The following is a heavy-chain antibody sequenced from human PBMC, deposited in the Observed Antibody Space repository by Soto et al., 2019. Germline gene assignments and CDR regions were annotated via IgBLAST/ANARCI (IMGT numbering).Heavy chain of an antibody. CDR2: ISGSGGST. V-gene: IGHV3-23*01. J-gene: IGHJ3*02. CDR1: GFTFSSYA. D-gene: IGHD6-13*01. Sequence: EVQLLESGGGLVQPGGSLRLSCAASGFTFSSYAMSWVRQAPGKGLEWVSAISGSGGSTYYADSVKGRFTISRDNSKNTLYLQMNSVRAEDTAVYYWAEIPHSSSWYLDAFDIWGQGTMVTVSS. CDR3: AEIPHSSSWYLDAFDI.